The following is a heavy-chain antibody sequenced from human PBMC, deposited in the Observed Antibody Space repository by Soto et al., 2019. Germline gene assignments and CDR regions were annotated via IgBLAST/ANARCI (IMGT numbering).Heavy chain of an antibody. J-gene: IGHJ4*02. D-gene: IGHD2-15*01. CDR1: GGSISSGGYY. CDR2: IYYSGST. Sequence: QVQLQESGPGLVKPSQTLSLTCTVSGGSISSGGYYWSWIRQHPGKGLEWIGYIYYSGSTYYNPSLKSRVTISVDTSKNQFSLKLSAVTAADTAVYYCARHTCSGGSCYSDYWGQGTLVTVSS. V-gene: IGHV4-31*03. CDR3: ARHTCSGGSCYSDY.